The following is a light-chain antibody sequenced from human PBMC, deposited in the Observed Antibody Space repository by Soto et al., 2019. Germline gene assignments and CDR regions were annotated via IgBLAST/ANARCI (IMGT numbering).Light chain of an antibody. Sequence: DIQMTQSPSTLSASLGDRVTITCRASQSISSWLAWYQQKPGKAPKLLIYDASSWESGVPSRFSGSGSGTEFTLTISSLQPDDFATYYCQQYNSYPYTFGQGTKLEIK. CDR3: QQYNSYPYT. CDR1: QSISSW. CDR2: DAS. V-gene: IGKV1-5*01. J-gene: IGKJ2*01.